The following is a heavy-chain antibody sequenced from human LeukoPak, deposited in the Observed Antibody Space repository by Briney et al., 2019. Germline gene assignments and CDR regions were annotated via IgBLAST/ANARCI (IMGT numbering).Heavy chain of an antibody. D-gene: IGHD3-10*01. CDR3: ARETMVRGVNAHAFDI. V-gene: IGHV4-39*07. CDR2: IYYSGST. CDR1: GGSISSSSYY. Sequence: SETLSLTCTVSGGSISSSSYYWGWIRQPPGKGLEWIGSIYYSGSTYYNPSLKSRVTISVDTSKNQFSLKLSSVTAADTAVYYCARETMVRGVNAHAFDIWGQGTMVTVSS. J-gene: IGHJ3*02.